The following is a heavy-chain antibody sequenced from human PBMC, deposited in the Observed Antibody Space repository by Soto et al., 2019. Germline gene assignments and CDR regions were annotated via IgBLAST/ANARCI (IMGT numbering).Heavy chain of an antibody. CDR3: AREGIAARYSPDGMEV. D-gene: IGHD6-13*01. V-gene: IGHV1-2*04. CDR1: GYTFTGYY. Sequence: ASVKVSCKTSGYTFTGYYMHWVRQAPGQGLEWMGWINPNSGGTNYAQKFQGWVTMTRDTSISTAYMELSRLRSDDTAVYYCAREGIAARYSPDGMEVWGQGTTVTVSS. CDR2: INPNSGGT. J-gene: IGHJ6*02.